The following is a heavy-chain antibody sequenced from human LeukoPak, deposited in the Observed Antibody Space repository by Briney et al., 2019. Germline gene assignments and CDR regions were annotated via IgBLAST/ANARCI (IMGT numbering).Heavy chain of an antibody. CDR1: GYSISSGYY. V-gene: IGHV4-4*07. CDR2: IYTSGST. CDR3: ARDKGYYYGSGSYYYFDY. J-gene: IGHJ4*02. Sequence: SETLSLTCTVSGYSISSGYYWGWIRQPAGKGLEWIGRIYTSGSTNYNPSLKSRVTMSVDTSKNQFSLKLSSVTAADTAVCYCARDKGYYYGSGSYYYFDYWGQGTLVTVSS. D-gene: IGHD3-10*01.